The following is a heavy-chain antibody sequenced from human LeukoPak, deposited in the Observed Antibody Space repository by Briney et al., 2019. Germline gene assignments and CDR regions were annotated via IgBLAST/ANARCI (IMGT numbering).Heavy chain of an antibody. CDR3: ARALTMIVVAFDY. D-gene: IGHD3-22*01. V-gene: IGHV3-7*01. J-gene: IGHJ4*02. Sequence: PGGSLGLSCAASGFTFSSYWMSWVRQAPGKGLEWVANIKQDGSEKYYVDSVKGRFTISRDNAKNSLYLQMNSLRAGDTAVYYCARALTMIVVAFDYWGQGTLVTVSS. CDR1: GFTFSSYW. CDR2: IKQDGSEK.